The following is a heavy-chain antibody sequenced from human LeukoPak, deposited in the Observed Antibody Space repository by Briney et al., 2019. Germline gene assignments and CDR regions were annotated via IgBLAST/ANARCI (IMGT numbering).Heavy chain of an antibody. Sequence: PSETLSLTCAVYGGSFSGYYWSWICQPPGKGLEWIGEINHSGSTNYNPSLKSRVTISVDTSKNQFSLKLSSVTAADTAVYYCARGRGYNWFDPWGQGTLVTVSS. CDR2: INHSGST. CDR3: ARGRGYNWFDP. CDR1: GGSFSGYY. V-gene: IGHV4-34*01. J-gene: IGHJ5*02.